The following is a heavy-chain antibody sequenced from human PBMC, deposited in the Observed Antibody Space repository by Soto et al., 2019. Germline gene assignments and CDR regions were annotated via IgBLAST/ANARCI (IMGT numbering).Heavy chain of an antibody. Sequence: QVQLVQSGAEVKKPGSSVKVSCKASGGTFSSYSISWVRQAPGQGLEWMGGIIPIFGTANYAQKFQGRVTITADESTSTAYMELSSLRSEDTAVYYCARVGGYSYGWAPYYFDYWGQGTLVTVSS. V-gene: IGHV1-69*01. J-gene: IGHJ4*02. D-gene: IGHD5-18*01. CDR2: IIPIFGTA. CDR1: GGTFSSYS. CDR3: ARVGGYSYGWAPYYFDY.